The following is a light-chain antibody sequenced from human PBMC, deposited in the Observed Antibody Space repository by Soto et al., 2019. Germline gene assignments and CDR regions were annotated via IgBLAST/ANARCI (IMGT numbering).Light chain of an antibody. V-gene: IGLV1-44*01. CDR3: AAWDDSLNGRV. CDR1: NSNIGSNT. J-gene: IGLJ1*01. CDR2: YDN. Sequence: QSVLTQPLSASGTPRQRVTISCSGSNSNIGSNTVNWYQQLPGTAPKLLIYYDNLRPSGVPDRISGSKSGTSASLAISGLQSDDEADYYCAAWDDSLNGRVFGTGTKVTVL.